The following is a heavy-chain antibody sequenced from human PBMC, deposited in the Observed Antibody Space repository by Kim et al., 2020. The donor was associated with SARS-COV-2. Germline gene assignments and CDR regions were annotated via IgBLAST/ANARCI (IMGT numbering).Heavy chain of an antibody. D-gene: IGHD2-15*01. V-gene: IGHV3-64*01. Sequence: KGRFTISRDNSKNTLYLQMGSLRAEDMAVYYCARGKDGGERPPGGWYFDLWGRGTLVTVSS. J-gene: IGHJ2*01. CDR3: ARGKDGGERPPGGWYFDL.